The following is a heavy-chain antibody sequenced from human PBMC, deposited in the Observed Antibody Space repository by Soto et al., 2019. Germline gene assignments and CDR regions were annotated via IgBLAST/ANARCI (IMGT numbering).Heavy chain of an antibody. V-gene: IGHV1-69*01. CDR1: GGTFSSYA. Sequence: QVQLVQSGAEVKKPGSSVKVSCKASGGTFSSYAISWVRQAPGQGLEWMGGIIPIFGTANYAQRFQGRVTNTADESTSTAYMELSSLRSEDTAVYYCVEQQLTQAGGYFDYWGQGTLVTVSS. J-gene: IGHJ4*02. CDR2: IIPIFGTA. CDR3: VEQQLTQAGGYFDY. D-gene: IGHD6-13*01.